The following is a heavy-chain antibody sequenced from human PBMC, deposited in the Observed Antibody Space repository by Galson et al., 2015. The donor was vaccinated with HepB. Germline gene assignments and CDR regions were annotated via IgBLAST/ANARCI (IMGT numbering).Heavy chain of an antibody. CDR3: ARGIVGATYYYYGMDV. CDR2: INPSGGPT. Sequence: SVKVSCKASGYTFFTNYIHWVRQAPGQGLEWMGIINPSGGPTSYVQKFQGRVTMTRDTSTSTVFMELSSLRSEDTAVYYCARGIVGATYYYYGMDVWGQGTTVTVSS. J-gene: IGHJ6*02. D-gene: IGHD1-26*01. CDR1: GYTFFTNY. V-gene: IGHV1-46*01.